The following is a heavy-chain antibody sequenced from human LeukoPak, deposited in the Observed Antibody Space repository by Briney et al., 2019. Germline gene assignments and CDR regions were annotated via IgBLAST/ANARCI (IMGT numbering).Heavy chain of an antibody. Sequence: SETLSLTCAVYDESFSGYYCSWIRQPPRKGLEWIGEIDHSGSTNYNPSLQSRVTISVDTSKNQFSLKLSSVTAADTAVYYCARGDIVTYYHGMDVWGQGTTVTVSS. CDR3: ARGDIVTYYHGMDV. V-gene: IGHV4-34*01. CDR2: IDHSGST. CDR1: DESFSGYY. J-gene: IGHJ6*02. D-gene: IGHD2-15*01.